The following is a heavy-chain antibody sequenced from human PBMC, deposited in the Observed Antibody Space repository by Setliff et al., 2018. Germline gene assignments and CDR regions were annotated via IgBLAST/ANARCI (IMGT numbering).Heavy chain of an antibody. Sequence: PSETLSLTYTVSGDSISRYYWSWIRQPPGKGLEWIGYIQNGGNTKYNPSLGSRITMSVDTSKNQFSLKLSSVTAADTAVYYCARDQYTSGWYGPPESCFDCWGLGILVTVSS. CDR1: GDSISRYY. J-gene: IGHJ4*01. CDR3: ARDQYTSGWYGPPESCFDC. D-gene: IGHD6-19*01. V-gene: IGHV4-59*01. CDR2: IQNGGNT.